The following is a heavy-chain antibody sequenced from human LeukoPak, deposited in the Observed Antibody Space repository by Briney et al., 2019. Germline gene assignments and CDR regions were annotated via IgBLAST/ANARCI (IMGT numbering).Heavy chain of an antibody. V-gene: IGHV1-18*01. D-gene: IGHD2-2*01. CDR3: ARAPRGVVPAAYDY. J-gene: IGHJ4*02. Sequence: ASVKVSCKASGYTFTSYGISWVRQAPARGLEWMGWISAYNGNTNYAQKLQGRVTMTTDTSTSTAYMELRSLRSDDTAVYYCARAPRGVVPAAYDYWGQGTLVTVSS. CDR1: GYTFTSYG. CDR2: ISAYNGNT.